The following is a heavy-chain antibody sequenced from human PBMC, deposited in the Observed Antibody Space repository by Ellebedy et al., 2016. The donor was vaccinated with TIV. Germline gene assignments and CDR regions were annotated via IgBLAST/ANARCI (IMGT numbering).Heavy chain of an antibody. J-gene: IGHJ5*02. CDR1: GFTFSSDW. CDR2: IKQDGIEK. V-gene: IGHV3-7*01. CDR3: AAIADVRFDP. D-gene: IGHD3-10*02. Sequence: GESLKISCAASGFTFSSDWMSWVRQAPGKGLEWVANIKQDGIEKYYLDSVKVRFTISGDNAKNSLYLQMNSLRAEDTAVYYCAAIADVRFDPWGQGTLVSVSS.